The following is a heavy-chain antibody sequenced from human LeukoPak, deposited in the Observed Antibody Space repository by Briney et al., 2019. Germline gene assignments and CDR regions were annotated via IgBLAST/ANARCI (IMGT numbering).Heavy chain of an antibody. D-gene: IGHD6-6*01. J-gene: IGHJ5*02. CDR1: GGTFSSYA. Sequence: SVKVSCKASGGTFSSYAISWVRQAPGQGLEWMGGIITIFGTANYAQKFQGRVTITTDESTSTAYMELSSLRSEDTAVYYCASGGSSSSNWFDPWGQGTLVTVSS. CDR3: ASGGSSSSNWFDP. V-gene: IGHV1-69*05. CDR2: IITIFGTA.